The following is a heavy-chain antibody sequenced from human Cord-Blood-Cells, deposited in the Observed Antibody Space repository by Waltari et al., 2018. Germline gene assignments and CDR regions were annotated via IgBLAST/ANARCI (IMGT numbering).Heavy chain of an antibody. CDR3: ARYYGDYYFDY. Sequence: QVQLQESGPGLVKPSETLSLTCTVSGGSISSYYWSWIRQPPGKGLEWIWYIYYTGSTNYNPSLKSRVTISVDTSKNQFSLKLSSVTAADTAVYYCARYYGDYYFDYWGQGTLVTVSS. D-gene: IGHD4-17*01. J-gene: IGHJ4*02. V-gene: IGHV4-59*01. CDR2: IYYTGST. CDR1: GGSISSYY.